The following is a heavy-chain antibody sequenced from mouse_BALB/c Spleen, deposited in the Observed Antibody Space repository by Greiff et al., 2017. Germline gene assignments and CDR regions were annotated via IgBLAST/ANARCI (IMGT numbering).Heavy chain of an antibody. CDR2: IDPENGDT. V-gene: IGHV14-4*02. Sequence: EVKLQESGAELVRSGASVKLSCTASGFNIKDYYMHWVKQRPEQGLEWIGWIDPENGDTEYAPKFQGKATMTADTSSNTAYLQLSSLTSEDTAVYYCNAYYDYDGYYFDYWGQGTTLTVSS. D-gene: IGHD2-4*01. CDR1: GFNIKDYY. J-gene: IGHJ2*01. CDR3: NAYYDYDGYYFDY.